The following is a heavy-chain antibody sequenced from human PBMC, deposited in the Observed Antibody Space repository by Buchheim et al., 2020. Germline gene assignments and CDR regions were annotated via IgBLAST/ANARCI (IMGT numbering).Heavy chain of an antibody. Sequence: EVQLVESGGGLVQPGGSLRLSCAASGFTFSSYWMSWVRQAPGEGLEWVANIKQDGSEKYYVDSVKGRFTISRDNAKNSLYLQMNSLRAEDTAVYYCARESWRGDYYYGMDVWGQGTT. CDR3: ARESWRGDYYYGMDV. J-gene: IGHJ6*02. CDR1: GFTFSSYW. V-gene: IGHV3-7*01. CDR2: IKQDGSEK. D-gene: IGHD3-16*02.